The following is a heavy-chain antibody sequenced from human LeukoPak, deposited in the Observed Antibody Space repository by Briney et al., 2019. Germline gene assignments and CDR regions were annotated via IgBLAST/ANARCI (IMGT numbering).Heavy chain of an antibody. CDR3: ARDVPSNYYGSGSYYYYMDV. CDR2: INPNSGGT. CDR1: GYTFTCYY. J-gene: IGHJ6*03. V-gene: IGHV1-2*02. D-gene: IGHD3-10*01. Sequence: ASVKVSCKASGYTFTCYYMHWVRQAPGQGLEWMGWINPNSGGTNYAQKFQGRVTMTRDTSISTAYMELSRLRSDDTAVYYCARDVPSNYYGSGSYYYYMDVWGKGTTVTISS.